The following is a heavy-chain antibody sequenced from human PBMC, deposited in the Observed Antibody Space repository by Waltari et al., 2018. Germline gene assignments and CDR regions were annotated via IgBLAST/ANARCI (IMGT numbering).Heavy chain of an antibody. J-gene: IGHJ3*02. Sequence: QVQLVQSGAEVKKPGASVKVSCKASGYTFTGYYMPWVRQAPGQGLEWMGRINPDSGGTNYAQKFQGRVTMTRDTSISTAYMELSRLRSDDTAVYYCAREEFLEWLSRGAFDIWGQGTMVTVSS. CDR2: INPDSGGT. CDR1: GYTFTGYY. CDR3: AREEFLEWLSRGAFDI. V-gene: IGHV1-2*06. D-gene: IGHD3-3*01.